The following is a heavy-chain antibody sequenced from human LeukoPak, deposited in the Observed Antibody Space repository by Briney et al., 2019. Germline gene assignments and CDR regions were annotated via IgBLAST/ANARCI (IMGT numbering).Heavy chain of an antibody. D-gene: IGHD4-17*01. Sequence: PRASVKVSCKASGYTFTGYYMHWVRQAPGQGLEWMGWINPNSGGTNYAQKFQGRVTMTRDTSISTAYMELSRLRSDDTAVYYCARDHPLSRGDGHDYWGQGTLVTVSS. CDR1: GYTFTGYY. V-gene: IGHV1-2*02. CDR2: INPNSGGT. J-gene: IGHJ4*02. CDR3: ARDHPLSRGDGHDY.